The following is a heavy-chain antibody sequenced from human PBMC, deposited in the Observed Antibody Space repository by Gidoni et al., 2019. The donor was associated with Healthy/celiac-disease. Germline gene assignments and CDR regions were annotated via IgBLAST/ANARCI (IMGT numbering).Heavy chain of an antibody. D-gene: IGHD1-26*01. CDR1: GSTVSSNS. CDR3: ARDPPLGGSYYQDY. J-gene: IGHJ4*02. V-gene: IGHV3-53*02. Sequence: EVHLVETGGGLIQPGGSLRLSCAASGSTVSSNSMSWVRQAPGKGLEWVSVIYSGCSTYYADSVKGRFTMSRDNSKNTLYLQMNSLRAEDTAVYYCARDPPLGGSYYQDYWGQGTLVTVSS. CDR2: IYSGCST.